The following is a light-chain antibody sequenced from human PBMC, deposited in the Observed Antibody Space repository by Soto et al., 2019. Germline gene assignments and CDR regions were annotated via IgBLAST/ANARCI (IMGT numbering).Light chain of an antibody. V-gene: IGLV6-57*01. Sequence: NFMLTQPHSVSASPGKTVTISCTRSSGSIASNYVQWYQQRPGSSPTTVIYEHTQRPSGVPDRFSGSFDTSSNSASLTIFGLKTEDEAAYYCQSYDGTNWVFGGGTKVTVL. J-gene: IGLJ3*02. CDR1: SGSIASNY. CDR3: QSYDGTNWV. CDR2: EHT.